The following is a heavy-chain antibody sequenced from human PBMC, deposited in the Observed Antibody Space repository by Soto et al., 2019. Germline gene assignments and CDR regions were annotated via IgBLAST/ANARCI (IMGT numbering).Heavy chain of an antibody. Sequence: SETLSLTCTVSGDSITSNSYFWAWIRQPPGKGLEWIGSIYHSGTTYYNPSLKSRVTISVDRSKNQFSLKLSSVTAADTAVYYCARGRPLWFGELLSRGFWFDPWGQGTLVTVSS. CDR3: ARGRPLWFGELLSRGFWFDP. D-gene: IGHD3-10*01. CDR1: GDSITSNSYF. CDR2: IYHSGTT. J-gene: IGHJ5*02. V-gene: IGHV4-39*07.